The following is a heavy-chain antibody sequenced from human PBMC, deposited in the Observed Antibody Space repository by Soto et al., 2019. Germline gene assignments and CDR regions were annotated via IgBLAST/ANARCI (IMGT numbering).Heavy chain of an antibody. CDR1: GYTLTELS. CDR3: ATPSGVTICGVVPPPPDVYYYYGMDV. CDR2: FDPEDGET. Sequence: QVQLVQSGAEVKKPGASVKVSCKVSGYTLTELSMHWVRQAPGKGLEWMGGFDPEDGETIYAQKFQGRVTMTEDTSTGTSSMELSSLRSEYMAVYYCATPSGVTICGVVPPPPDVYYYYGMDVGGQGTTVTVS. J-gene: IGHJ6*02. D-gene: IGHD3-3*01. V-gene: IGHV1-24*01.